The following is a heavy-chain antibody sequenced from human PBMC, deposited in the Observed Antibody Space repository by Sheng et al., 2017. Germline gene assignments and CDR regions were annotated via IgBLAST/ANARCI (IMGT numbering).Heavy chain of an antibody. J-gene: IGHJ4*02. Sequence: QLQLQESGPGLVKPSETLSLTCTVSGGSISSSSYYWGWIRQPPGKGLEWIGSMYYSGSTYYNPSLKSRVTISVDTSKNQFSLKLSSVTAADTAVYYCARDYGNNYYDSSGYLDYWGQGT. CDR1: GGSISSSSYY. D-gene: IGHD3-22*01. V-gene: IGHV4-39*07. CDR3: ARDYGNNYYDSSGYLDY. CDR2: MYYSGST.